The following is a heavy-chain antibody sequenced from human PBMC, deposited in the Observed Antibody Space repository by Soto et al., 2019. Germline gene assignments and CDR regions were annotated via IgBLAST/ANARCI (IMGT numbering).Heavy chain of an antibody. CDR3: ARLVYGGAAMGYHYYYVMDV. D-gene: IGHD3-16*01. CDR2: IYHSGTT. CDR1: GDSISSGYY. Sequence: PSETLSLTCAVSGDSISSGYYWAWIRQPPGEGLEWIGSIYHSGTTYYNPSLESRVTISVDTSKNQFSLKLSSVTAADTAVYYCARLVYGGAAMGYHYYYVMDVWGQGTTVTVSS. V-gene: IGHV4-38-2*01. J-gene: IGHJ6*02.